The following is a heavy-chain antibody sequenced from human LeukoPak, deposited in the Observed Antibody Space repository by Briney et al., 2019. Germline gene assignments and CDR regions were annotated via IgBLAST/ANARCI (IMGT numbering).Heavy chain of an antibody. CDR3: AREEYAFNSYMDF. CDR1: GASVTSTGYC. D-gene: IGHD2-2*01. J-gene: IGHJ6*03. V-gene: IGHV4-39*07. CDR2: IYDNGHT. Sequence: SENLSLNCTVSGASVTSTGYCWAWLRQPPGKGLEWIGSIYDNGHTYYNPPLTSRVTLSLDTSKNQFSLKLSSVTAADTAVYYCAREEYAFNSYMDFWGKGTTVTVSS.